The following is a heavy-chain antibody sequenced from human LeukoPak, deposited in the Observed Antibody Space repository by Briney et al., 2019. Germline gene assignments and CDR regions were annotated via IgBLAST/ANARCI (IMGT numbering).Heavy chain of an antibody. CDR3: ARDFTRPRGNIVVVPAYYFDY. CDR2: ISYDGGNK. J-gene: IGHJ4*02. Sequence: GGSLRLSCAASGFTFSGYAMHWVRQAPGKGLEWVAVISYDGGNKYYADSVKGRFTISRDNSKNTLYLQMNSLRAEDTAVYYCARDFTRPRGNIVVVPAYYFDYWGQGTLVTVS. CDR1: GFTFSGYA. V-gene: IGHV3-30*04. D-gene: IGHD2-2*01.